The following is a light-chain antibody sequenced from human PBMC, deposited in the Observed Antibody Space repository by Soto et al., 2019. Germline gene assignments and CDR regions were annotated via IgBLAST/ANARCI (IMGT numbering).Light chain of an antibody. CDR2: GAA. CDR3: QQYGSSPPLT. Sequence: VLTQSPGTLSFSPGETATLTCRASPSLDYNYLAWYQQKPGRPPRILIYGAAYRASGVPDRFSGRGSGTQFTLTISGLEPEDFAVYYCQQYGSSPPLTFGGGTKVEIK. V-gene: IGKV3-20*01. J-gene: IGKJ4*01. CDR1: PSLDYNY.